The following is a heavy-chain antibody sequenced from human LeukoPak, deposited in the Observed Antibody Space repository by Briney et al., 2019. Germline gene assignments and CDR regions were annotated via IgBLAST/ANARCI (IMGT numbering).Heavy chain of an antibody. CDR1: GGSISSGGYY. CDR2: IYYSGST. CDR3: ARDDSSGSFDY. V-gene: IGHV4-31*03. D-gene: IGHD3-22*01. Sequence: SQTLSLTCTVSGGSISSGGYYWSWIRQHPRKGLEWIGYIYYSGSTYYNPSLKSRVTISVDTSKNQFSLKLSSVTAADTAVYYCARDDSSGSFDYWGQGTLVTVSS. J-gene: IGHJ4*02.